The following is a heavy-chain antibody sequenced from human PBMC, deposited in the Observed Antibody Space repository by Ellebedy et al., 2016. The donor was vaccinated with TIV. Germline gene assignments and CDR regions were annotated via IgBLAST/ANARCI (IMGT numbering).Heavy chain of an antibody. Sequence: GSLRLSCTVSGDSIASNYWNWIRQSPGKGLEWIGFVYYTGSTNYNPSLKSRVTISVDTSKNQFSLKLNSVTAADTAVYYCARRVSLVADSRGEANWIDPWGQGTLVTVSS. V-gene: IGHV4-59*01. D-gene: IGHD3-10*01. J-gene: IGHJ5*02. CDR1: GDSIASNY. CDR3: ARRVSLVADSRGEANWIDP. CDR2: VYYTGST.